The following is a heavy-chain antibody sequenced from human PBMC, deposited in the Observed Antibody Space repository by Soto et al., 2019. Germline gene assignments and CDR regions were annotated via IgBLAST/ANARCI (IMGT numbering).Heavy chain of an antibody. CDR1: GYTFTSYG. CDR2: ISAYNGNT. J-gene: IGHJ4*02. CDR3: ARGDCSGGSCSDFDY. V-gene: IGHV1-18*01. Sequence: ASVKVSCKASGYTFTSYGISWVRQAPGQGLEWMGWISAYNGNTNYAQKLQGRVTMTTDTSTSTAYMELRSLRSDDTAVYYCARGDCSGGSCSDFDYWGQGPLVTVSS. D-gene: IGHD2-15*01.